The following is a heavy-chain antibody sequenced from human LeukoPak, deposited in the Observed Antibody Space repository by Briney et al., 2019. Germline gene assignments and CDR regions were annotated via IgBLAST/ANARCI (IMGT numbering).Heavy chain of an antibody. J-gene: IGHJ2*01. CDR2: ISYDGSNK. D-gene: IGHD3-16*01. V-gene: IGHV3-30*18. CDR3: AKDPLLGAYWYFDL. Sequence: PGGSLRLSCAASGFTFSSYGMHWVRQAPGKGLEWVAVISYDGSNKYYADSVKGRFTISRDNSKNTLYLQMNSLRAEDTAVYYCAKDPLLGAYWYFDLWGHGTLVTVSS. CDR1: GFTFSSYG.